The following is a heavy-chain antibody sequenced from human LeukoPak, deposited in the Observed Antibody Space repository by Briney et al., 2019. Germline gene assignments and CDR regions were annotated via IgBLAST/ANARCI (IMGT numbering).Heavy chain of an antibody. CDR2: ISSSGSTI. V-gene: IGHV3-48*03. D-gene: IGHD2-15*01. J-gene: IGHJ4*02. Sequence: GGSLRLSCAASGFTFSSYEMNWVRRAPGKGLEWVSYISSSGSTIYYADSVKGRFTISRDNAKNSLYLQMNSLRAADTAVYYCASKGRYCSGGSCYGPWGYYFDYWGQGTLVTVSS. CDR3: ASKGRYCSGGSCYGPWGYYFDY. CDR1: GFTFSSYE.